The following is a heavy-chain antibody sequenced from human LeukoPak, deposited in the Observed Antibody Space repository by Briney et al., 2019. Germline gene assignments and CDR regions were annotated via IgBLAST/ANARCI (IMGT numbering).Heavy chain of an antibody. CDR3: ARANRVSAGTYYYYMDV. D-gene: IGHD6-13*01. CDR2: IYYSGSI. CDR1: GGSISSYY. Sequence: LETLSLTCTVYGGSISSYYWSWVRQPPGKGMEWVGYIYYSGSINYNPPRKSQVTISVDTYKNQFSLKLSSVTAADTAVYYCARANRVSAGTYYYYMDVWGKGTTVTISS. J-gene: IGHJ6*03. V-gene: IGHV4-59*01.